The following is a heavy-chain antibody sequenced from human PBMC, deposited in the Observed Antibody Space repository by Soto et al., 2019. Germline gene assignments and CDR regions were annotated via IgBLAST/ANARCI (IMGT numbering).Heavy chain of an antibody. CDR1: GDSMNSEY. CDR2: IFPTGTT. V-gene: IGHV4-4*09. J-gene: IGHJ4*02. Sequence: PSETLSLTCSVSGDSMNSEYWTWIRQPPGKGLEWIGYIFPTGTTNYNPSLKSRVIISVDRSKNQFSLDLFSVTAADTAIYYCARCMGYDDSGRFDPTFDRWGQGTRVTVSS. CDR3: ARCMGYDDSGRFDPTFDR. D-gene: IGHD3-22*01.